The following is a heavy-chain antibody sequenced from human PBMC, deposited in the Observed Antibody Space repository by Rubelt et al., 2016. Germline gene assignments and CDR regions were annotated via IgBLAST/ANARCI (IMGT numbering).Heavy chain of an antibody. CDR2: ITYSGSV. CDR1: GGPISNTIYY. V-gene: IGHV4-39*01. J-gene: IGHJ5*02. Sequence: QVQLQESGPGLVKPSETLSLICTVSGGPISNTIYYWGWIRQSPEKVLEWIGSITYSGSVYYNPSLKSRVTVSVDTSKNQFSLELSSVTAADTAVYYCARQFDPWGQGILVTVSS. CDR3: ARQFDP.